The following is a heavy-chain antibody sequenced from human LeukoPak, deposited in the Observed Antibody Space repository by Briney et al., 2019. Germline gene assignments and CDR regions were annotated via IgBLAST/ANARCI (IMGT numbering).Heavy chain of an antibody. CDR3: ARDSQYYYGSGSQIDV. D-gene: IGHD3-10*01. V-gene: IGHV3-7*01. CDR2: IKQDGSEK. J-gene: IGHJ6*02. Sequence: GGSLRLSCAASGFTFSSYWMSWVRQAPGKGREWVANIKQDGSEKYYVDSVKGRFTISRDNAKNSLYLQMNSLRAEDTAVYYCARDSQYYYGSGSQIDVWGQGTTVTVSS. CDR1: GFTFSSYW.